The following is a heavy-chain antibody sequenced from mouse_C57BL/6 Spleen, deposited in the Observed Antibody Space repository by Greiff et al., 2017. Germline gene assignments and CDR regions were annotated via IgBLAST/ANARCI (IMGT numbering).Heavy chain of an antibody. Sequence: EVHLVESGGDLVKPGGSLKLSCAASGFTFSSYGMSWVRQTPDKRLEWVATISSGGSYTDYPDTVKGLFTITRDNAKNTLYLQLSSLKSEDTAMYYCAKGISYYFGCWGQGTTLTVSS. CDR1: GFTFSSYG. J-gene: IGHJ2*01. CDR3: AKGISYYFGC. V-gene: IGHV5-6*01. CDR2: ISSGGSYT.